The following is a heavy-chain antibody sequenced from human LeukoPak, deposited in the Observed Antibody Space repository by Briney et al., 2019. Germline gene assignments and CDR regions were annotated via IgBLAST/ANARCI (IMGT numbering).Heavy chain of an antibody. J-gene: IGHJ6*03. V-gene: IGHV4-59*01. D-gene: IGHD3-3*01. CDR1: GGSISSYY. CDR3: ARVDYDFWSGYSHYYYYMDA. CDR2: IYYSGST. Sequence: SETLSLTCTVSGGSISSYYWSWIRQPPGKGLEWIGYIYYSGSTNYNPSLKSRVTISVDTSKNQFSLKLSSVTAADTAVYYCARVDYDFWSGYSHYYYYMDAWGKGTTVTVSS.